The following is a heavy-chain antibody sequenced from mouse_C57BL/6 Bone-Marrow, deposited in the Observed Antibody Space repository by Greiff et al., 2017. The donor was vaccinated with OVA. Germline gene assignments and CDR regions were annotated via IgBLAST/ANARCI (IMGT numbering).Heavy chain of an antibody. D-gene: IGHD2-1*01. V-gene: IGHV1-82*01. Sequence: QVQLKESGPELVKPGASVKISCKASGYAFSSSWMNWVKQRPGKGLEWIGRIYPGDGDTNYNGKFKGKATLTADKSSSTAYMQLSSLTSEDSAVYFCARSNYVGFAYWGQGTLVTVSA. CDR1: GYAFSSSW. J-gene: IGHJ3*01. CDR3: ARSNYVGFAY. CDR2: IYPGDGDT.